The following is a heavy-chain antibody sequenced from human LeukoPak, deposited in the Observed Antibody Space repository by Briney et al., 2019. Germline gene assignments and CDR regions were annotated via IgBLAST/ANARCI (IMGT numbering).Heavy chain of an antibody. D-gene: IGHD3-16*01. Sequence: GGSLRLSCAASGFTFDDYGMSWVRQAPAKEREWVSCINWNGGSTGYADSVKGRFTIPRDNAKSSLYLQMNSLRAEDTALYYCARDRAFGDYAFWGQGTLATVSS. J-gene: IGHJ4*02. CDR3: ARDRAFGDYAF. CDR2: INWNGGST. V-gene: IGHV3-20*04. CDR1: GFTFDDYG.